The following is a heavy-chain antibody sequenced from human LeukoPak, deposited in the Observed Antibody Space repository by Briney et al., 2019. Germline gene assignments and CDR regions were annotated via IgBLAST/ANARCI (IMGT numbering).Heavy chain of an antibody. CDR1: GFTFSSYG. J-gene: IGHJ4*02. D-gene: IGHD3-22*01. Sequence: GGSLRLSCAASGFTFSSYGMHWVRQAPGKGLELVAFIRYDGSNKYYADSVKGRFTVSRDNSKNTLYLQMNSLRAEDTDVYYCAKDQSAYYDSSGSDYWGQGTLVTVSS. V-gene: IGHV3-30*02. CDR3: AKDQSAYYDSSGSDY. CDR2: IRYDGSNK.